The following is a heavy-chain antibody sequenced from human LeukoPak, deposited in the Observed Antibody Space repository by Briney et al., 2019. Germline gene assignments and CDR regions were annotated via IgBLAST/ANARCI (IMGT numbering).Heavy chain of an antibody. Sequence: PETPSLTCTVSGDSVTSGSFYWSWIRQPPGKGLGWVGHLYYSGSTYYNSSLKRRVTISVDTSKNQFSLKLSSVTAADTAVYYCARLFGMDVWGQGTTVTVSS. V-gene: IGHV4-61*01. J-gene: IGHJ6*02. CDR2: LYYSGST. CDR3: ARLFGMDV. CDR1: GDSVTSGSFY.